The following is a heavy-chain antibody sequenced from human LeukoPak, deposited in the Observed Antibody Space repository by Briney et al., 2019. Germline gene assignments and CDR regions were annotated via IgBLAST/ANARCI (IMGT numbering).Heavy chain of an antibody. Sequence: PGGSLRLSCAASGFTFSSYWMNWVRQAPGEGLEWVSYISSSGSTIYYADSVKGRFTISRDNAKNSLYLQMNSLRAEDTAVYYCARDPGGSSPLDYWGQGTLVTVSS. CDR2: ISSSGSTI. CDR1: GFTFSSYW. D-gene: IGHD1-26*01. V-gene: IGHV3-48*04. CDR3: ARDPGGSSPLDY. J-gene: IGHJ4*02.